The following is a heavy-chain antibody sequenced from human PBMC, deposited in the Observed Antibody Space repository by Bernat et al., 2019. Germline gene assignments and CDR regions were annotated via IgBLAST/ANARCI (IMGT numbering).Heavy chain of an antibody. CDR1: GYTFTGYY. J-gene: IGHJ6*02. D-gene: IGHD6-13*01. CDR2: INPNSGGT. CDR3: ARGKIGAAEYYYYYGMDV. V-gene: IGHV1-2*04. Sequence: QVQLVQSGAEVKKPGASVKVSCKASGYTFTGYYMHWVRQAPGQGPEWMGWINPNSGGTNYAQKFQGWVTMTRDTSISTAYMELSRLRSDDTAVYYCARGKIGAAEYYYYYGMDVWGQGTTVTVSS.